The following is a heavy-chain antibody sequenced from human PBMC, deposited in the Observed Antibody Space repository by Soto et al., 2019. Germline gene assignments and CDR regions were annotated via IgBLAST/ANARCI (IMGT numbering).Heavy chain of an antibody. CDR1: GYIFTAYS. CDR3: AREENCSDGICYSEYFQR. Sequence: QVQLEQSGAEVKKPGASVKVSCKASGYIFTAYSMHWVRRAPGQGLHLMGVVNPSGGSTNYAQKFQGRITLTRDTSRNTFYMDLSSLTSEDTAVYYCAREENCSDGICYSEYFQRWGQGTLVTVSS. V-gene: IGHV1-46*01. D-gene: IGHD2-15*01. CDR2: VNPSGGST. J-gene: IGHJ1*01.